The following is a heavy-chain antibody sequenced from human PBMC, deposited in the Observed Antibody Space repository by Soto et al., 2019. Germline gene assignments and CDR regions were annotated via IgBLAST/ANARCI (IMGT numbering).Heavy chain of an antibody. CDR3: AKWHSSGYGYFDY. CDR1: GFTFSSYG. Sequence: QVQLVESGGGVVQPGRSLRLSCAASGFTFSSYGMHWVRQAPGKGLEWVAVISYDGSNKYYADSVKGRFTISRDNSKNTLYLQMNGLRAEDTAVYYCAKWHSSGYGYFDYWGQGSLVSVSS. D-gene: IGHD3-22*01. CDR2: ISYDGSNK. V-gene: IGHV3-30*18. J-gene: IGHJ4*02.